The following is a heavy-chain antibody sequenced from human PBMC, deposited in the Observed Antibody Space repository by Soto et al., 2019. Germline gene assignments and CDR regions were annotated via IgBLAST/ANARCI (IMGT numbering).Heavy chain of an antibody. V-gene: IGHV5-51*01. CDR1: GYTFSNYW. Sequence: EVQLVQSGAEVKKPGESLKISCEGLGYTFSNYWIGWVRQMPGKGLEWVGIIYPGDSDARYSPSFQGQVTISTDKSISTPYLQWNSLKASDTAMYYCARHPYSHGYRYFQHWGQGTLVTVSS. J-gene: IGHJ1*01. D-gene: IGHD5-18*01. CDR3: ARHPYSHGYRYFQH. CDR2: IYPGDSDA.